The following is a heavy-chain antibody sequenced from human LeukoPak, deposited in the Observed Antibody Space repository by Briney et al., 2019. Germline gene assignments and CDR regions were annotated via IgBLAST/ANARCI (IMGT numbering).Heavy chain of an antibody. Sequence: GGSLRLSCAASGFTFSSYSMNWVRQAPGKGLEWVSSISSSSSYIYYADSVKGRFTISRDNAKNSLYLQMNSLRAEDTAVYYCAALPRGTTVTTHDYWGQGTLVTVSP. V-gene: IGHV3-21*01. D-gene: IGHD4-17*01. CDR3: AALPRGTTVTTHDY. CDR1: GFTFSSYS. J-gene: IGHJ4*02. CDR2: ISSSSSYI.